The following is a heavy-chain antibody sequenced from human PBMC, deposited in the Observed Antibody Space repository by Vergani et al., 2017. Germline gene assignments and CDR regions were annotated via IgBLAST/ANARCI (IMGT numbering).Heavy chain of an antibody. CDR1: GGSISSYY. D-gene: IGHD4-23*01. CDR3: ARAGGKNWYFDL. CDR2: IYYSGST. V-gene: IGHV4-59*01. Sequence: QVQLQESGPGLVKPSETLSLTCTVSGGSISSYYWSWIRQPPGKGLEWIGYIYYSGSTNYNSSLKSRVTISVDTSKNQFSLKLSSVTAADTAVYYCARAGGKNWYFDLWGRGTLVTVSS. J-gene: IGHJ2*01.